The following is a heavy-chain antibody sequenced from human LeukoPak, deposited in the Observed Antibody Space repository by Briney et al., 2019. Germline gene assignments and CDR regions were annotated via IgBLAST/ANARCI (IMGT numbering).Heavy chain of an antibody. CDR2: ISYDGSNK. J-gene: IGHJ4*02. CDR3: ARDFGDYYDSSGAFDY. V-gene: IGHV3-30*03. CDR1: GFTFSSYG. D-gene: IGHD3-22*01. Sequence: PGGSLRLSCAASGFTFSSYGMHWVRQAPGKGLEWVAVISYDGSNKYYADSVKGRFTISRDNSKNTLYLQMNSLRAEDTAVYYCARDFGDYYDSSGAFDYWGQGTLVTVSS.